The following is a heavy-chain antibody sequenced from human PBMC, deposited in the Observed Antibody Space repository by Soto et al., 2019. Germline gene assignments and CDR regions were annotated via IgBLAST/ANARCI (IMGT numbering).Heavy chain of an antibody. CDR2: ISAYNGNT. J-gene: IGHJ4*02. CDR3: ARDATITMVRVVISNFDY. V-gene: IGHV1-18*04. D-gene: IGHD3-10*01. CDR1: GYTFTSYG. Sequence: ASVKVSCKASGYTFTSYGISWVRQAPGRGLEWMGWISAYNGNTNYAQKLQGRVTMTTDTSTSTAYMELRSLRSDDTAVYYCARDATITMVRVVISNFDYWGQSTPGPVSS.